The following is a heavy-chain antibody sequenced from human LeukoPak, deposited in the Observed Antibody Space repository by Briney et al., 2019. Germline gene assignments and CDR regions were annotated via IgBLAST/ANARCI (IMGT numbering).Heavy chain of an antibody. CDR3: ASEYKYDSSGANAFDI. D-gene: IGHD3-22*01. CDR2: MNPNSGGT. Sequence: ASVKVSCKASGYTFTSYDINWVRQATGQGLEWMGWMNPNSGGTNYAQKFQGRVTMTRDTSSSTAYMELSSLRSADTAVYYCASEYKYDSSGANAFDIWGQGTMVTVSS. J-gene: IGHJ3*02. V-gene: IGHV1-2*02. CDR1: GYTFTSYD.